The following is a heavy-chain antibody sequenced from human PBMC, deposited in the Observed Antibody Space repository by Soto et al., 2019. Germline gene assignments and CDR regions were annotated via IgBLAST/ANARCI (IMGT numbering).Heavy chain of an antibody. J-gene: IGHJ4*02. D-gene: IGHD2-15*01. CDR2: ISGRGDNT. CDR3: AKDLGKGGGSVFCN. V-gene: IGHV3-23*01. Sequence: EVQLLESGGGLVQPGESLRLSCAASGFTFGSYAMSWVRQAPGKGLEWVAAISGRGDNTYYTDSVKGRFTISRDNSRNTLHLQMNSLRAEDTAVYFCAKDLGKGGGSVFCNCGRGIQVTVSS. CDR1: GFTFGSYA.